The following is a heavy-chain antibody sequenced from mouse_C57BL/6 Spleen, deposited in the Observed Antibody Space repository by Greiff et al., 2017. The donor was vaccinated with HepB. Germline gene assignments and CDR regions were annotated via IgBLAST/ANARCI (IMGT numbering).Heavy chain of an antibody. CDR2: IWRGGST. V-gene: IGHV2-5*01. Sequence: VQLVESGPGLVQPSQSLSITCTVSGFSLTSYGVHWVRQSPGKGLEWLGVIWRGGSTDYNAAFMSRLSITKDNSKSQVFFKMNSLQADDTAIYYCAKTPLYYGSRTYSMDYWGQGTSVTVSS. J-gene: IGHJ4*01. D-gene: IGHD1-1*01. CDR3: AKTPLYYGSRTYSMDY. CDR1: GFSLTSYG.